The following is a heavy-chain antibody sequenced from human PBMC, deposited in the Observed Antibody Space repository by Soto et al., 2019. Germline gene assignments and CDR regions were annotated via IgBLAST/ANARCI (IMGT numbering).Heavy chain of an antibody. CDR3: ASGTLTGYMNHYYYGMDV. D-gene: IGHD3-9*01. CDR1: GGTFSSYA. V-gene: IGHV1-69*13. J-gene: IGHJ6*02. Sequence: SVKVSCKASGGTFSSYAISWVRQAPGQGLEWMGGIIPIFGTANYAQKFQGRVTITADESTSTAYMELSSLRSEDTAVYYCASGTLTGYMNHYYYGMDVWGQGTTVTVSS. CDR2: IIPIFGTA.